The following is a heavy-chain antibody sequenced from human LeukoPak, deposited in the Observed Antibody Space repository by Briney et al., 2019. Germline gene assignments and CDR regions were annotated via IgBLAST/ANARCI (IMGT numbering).Heavy chain of an antibody. V-gene: IGHV4-39*01. CDR1: GGSISSSSHY. J-gene: IGHJ4*02. CDR3: ASGRNYDFWCGYYHYFDY. CDR2: IYYSGST. D-gene: IGHD3-3*01. Sequence: PSETLSLTCTVSGGSISSSSHYWGWIRQPPGKGLEWIGSIYYSGSTYYNPSLKSRVTISVDTSKNQFSLKLSSVTAADTAVYYCASGRNYDFWCGYYHYFDYWGQGTLVTVSS.